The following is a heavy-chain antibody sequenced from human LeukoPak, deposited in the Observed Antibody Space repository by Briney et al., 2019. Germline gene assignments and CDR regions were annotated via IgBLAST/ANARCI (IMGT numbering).Heavy chain of an antibody. J-gene: IGHJ4*02. Sequence: SETLSLTCAVYGGSFSGYYWSWIRQHPGKGLEWIGYIYYSGSTYYNPSLKSRVTISVDTSKNQFSLKLSSVTAADTAVYYCASRLGAYGSGSYSWGRGTLVTVSS. V-gene: IGHV4-31*11. CDR1: GGSFSGYY. CDR3: ASRLGAYGSGSYS. CDR2: IYYSGST. D-gene: IGHD3-10*01.